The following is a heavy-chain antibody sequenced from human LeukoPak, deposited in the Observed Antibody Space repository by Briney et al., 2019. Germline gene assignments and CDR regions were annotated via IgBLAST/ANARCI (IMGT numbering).Heavy chain of an antibody. D-gene: IGHD3-9*01. CDR3: TTDLYYDSLTGYYIVDY. J-gene: IGHJ4*02. V-gene: IGHV3-15*01. Sequence: GGSLRLSCAASGFTFSNASMSWVRQAPGKGLEWVARIKSKTDVGTTDYAAPLKGRFTISGDDSKNTLYQQMNRLKTEDTAVYYCTTDLYYDSLTGYYIVDYWGQGTLVTVSS. CDR2: IKSKTDVGTT. CDR1: GFTFSNAS.